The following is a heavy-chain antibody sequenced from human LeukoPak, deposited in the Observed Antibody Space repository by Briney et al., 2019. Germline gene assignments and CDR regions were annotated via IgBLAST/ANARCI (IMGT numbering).Heavy chain of an antibody. V-gene: IGHV4-31*11. D-gene: IGHD3-22*01. J-gene: IGHJ3*02. CDR3: ATRLIYYDSSGYPGGNGAFDI. CDR1: GGSFSGYY. Sequence: SETLSLTCAVYGGSFSGYYWSWIRQHPGKGLEWIGYIYYSGSTYYNPSLKSRVTISVDTSKNQFSLKLSSVTAADTAAYYCATRLIYYDSSGYPGGNGAFDIWGQGTMVTVSS. CDR2: IYYSGST.